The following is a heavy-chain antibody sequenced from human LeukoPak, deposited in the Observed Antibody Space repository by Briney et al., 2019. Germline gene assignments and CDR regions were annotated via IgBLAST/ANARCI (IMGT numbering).Heavy chain of an antibody. Sequence: GGSLRLSCAASGFTFSDYYMSWIRQAPGKGLEWVSYISSSGSTIYYADSVKGRFTISRDNAKNSLYLQMNSLRAEDTAVYYCATGRLAAAGYSINYYYYYYMDVWGKGTTVTISS. J-gene: IGHJ6*03. CDR3: ATGRLAAAGYSINYYYYYYMDV. CDR2: ISSSGSTI. CDR1: GFTFSDYY. V-gene: IGHV3-11*04. D-gene: IGHD6-13*01.